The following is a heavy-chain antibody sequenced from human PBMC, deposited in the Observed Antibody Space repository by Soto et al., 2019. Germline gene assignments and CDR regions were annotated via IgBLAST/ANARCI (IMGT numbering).Heavy chain of an antibody. CDR2: MNPNSGNT. J-gene: IGHJ6*02. D-gene: IGHD2-8*01. CDR1: GYAFTSYD. CDR3: ERGNTPIFYRRGLYYYYGMDV. V-gene: IGHV1-8*01. Sequence: ASVKVSSKASGYAFTSYDINWVRQATGQGLEWMGWMNPNSGNTGYAQKFQGRVTMTRNTSISTAYMELSSLRSEDTAVYHCERGNTPIFYRRGLYYYYGMDVWGQGTTVTV.